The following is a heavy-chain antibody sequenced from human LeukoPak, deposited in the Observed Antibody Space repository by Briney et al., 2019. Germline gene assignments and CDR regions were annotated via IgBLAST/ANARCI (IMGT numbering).Heavy chain of an antibody. J-gene: IGHJ5*02. V-gene: IGHV4-59*08. CDR2: IYYSGTT. Sequence: SETLSLTCTVSGGSISTYYWSWFRQPPGKGLERIAYIYYSGTTNYSPSLKSRVTISVDTSKNQFSLKLTSVTAADTAVYYCARHKDRSYGSGVDWFDPWGQGTLVTVSS. D-gene: IGHD3-10*01. CDR3: ARHKDRSYGSGVDWFDP. CDR1: GGSISTYY.